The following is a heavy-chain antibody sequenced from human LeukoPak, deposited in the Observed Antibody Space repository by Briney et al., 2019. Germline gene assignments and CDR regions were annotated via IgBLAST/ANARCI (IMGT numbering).Heavy chain of an antibody. D-gene: IGHD6-19*01. Sequence: SETLSLTCTVSGGSISNYYWSWIRQPPGMGLEYIGYIYYSGSTNYNPSLKSRVTISVDTSKNQFSLKVTSVTAADTAVYYCARDRRRMYSSGLYLGDAFDIWGQGTMVTVSS. CDR2: IYYSGST. J-gene: IGHJ3*02. CDR1: GGSISNYY. V-gene: IGHV4-59*12. CDR3: ARDRRRMYSSGLYLGDAFDI.